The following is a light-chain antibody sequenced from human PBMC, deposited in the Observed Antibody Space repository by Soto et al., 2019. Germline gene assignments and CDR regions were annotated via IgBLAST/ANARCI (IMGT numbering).Light chain of an antibody. CDR1: SSDVGGYNS. CDR3: SSYAGSNNLV. V-gene: IGLV2-8*01. Sequence: QSALTQPPSASGSPGQSVTISCTGTSSDVGGYNSVSWYQQHPGNAPKLLIYEVSKRPSGVPDRFSGSKSGNTASLTVSGLQAEDEDDYYCSSYAGSNNLVFGGGTKVTVL. J-gene: IGLJ2*01. CDR2: EVS.